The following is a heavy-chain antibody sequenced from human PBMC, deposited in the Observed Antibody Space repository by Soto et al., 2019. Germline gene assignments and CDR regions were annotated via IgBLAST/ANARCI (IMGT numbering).Heavy chain of an antibody. V-gene: IGHV4-4*03. CDR3: ASRDPGTSVDY. CDR2: IYRTGST. D-gene: IGHD1-7*01. Sequence: PETLSLTCAVSGGSFTSNNWWTWVRQPPGQGLEWIGEIYRTGSTNYNPSLKSRVTISLDKSENQFSLKVTSLTAADTAVYYCASRDPGTSVDYWGQGTLVTVSS. J-gene: IGHJ4*02. CDR1: GGSFTSNNW.